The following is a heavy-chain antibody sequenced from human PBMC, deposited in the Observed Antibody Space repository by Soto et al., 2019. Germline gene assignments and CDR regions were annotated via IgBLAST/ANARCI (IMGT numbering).Heavy chain of an antibody. CDR1: GLTLSDHH. J-gene: IGHJ4*02. Sequence: VQLVESGGGLVPPGGSLRLSCAVSGLTLSDHHMDWVRQAPGKGLEWVGRTRNKANSYTTEYAASVKGRFTISRDESKNSLYLQMDSLKIEDTAVYFCTKRAYWGQGTLVTVSS. CDR2: TRNKANSYTT. CDR3: TKRAY. V-gene: IGHV3-72*01.